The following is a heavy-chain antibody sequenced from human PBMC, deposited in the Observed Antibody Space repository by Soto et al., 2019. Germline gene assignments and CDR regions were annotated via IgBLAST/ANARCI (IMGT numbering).Heavy chain of an antibody. CDR3: AKALPPAIVGPTPGGDLQH. D-gene: IGHD1-26*01. J-gene: IGHJ1*01. V-gene: IGHV3-30*18. CDR2: ISYDGSNK. CDR1: GFTFSSYG. Sequence: GESLKISCAASGFTFSSYGMHWVRQAPGKGLEWVAVISYDGSNKYYADSVKGRFTISRDNSKNTLYLQMNSLRAEDTAVYYCAKALPPAIVGPTPGGDLQHWGQGTLVTVSS.